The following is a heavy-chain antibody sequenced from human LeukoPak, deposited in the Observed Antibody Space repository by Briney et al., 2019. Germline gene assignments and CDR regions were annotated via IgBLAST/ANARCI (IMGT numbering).Heavy chain of an antibody. D-gene: IGHD3-10*01. CDR2: IYYSGNT. J-gene: IGHJ4*02. V-gene: IGHV4-61*03. CDR3: ARSQNYYGSGDY. CDR1: GGPVSNGNYY. Sequence: SETLSLTCTVSGGPVSNGNYYWSWLRQPPGKALEWIGYIYYSGNTNYNPSLEGRVTISVDTSKNHFSVKLSSVTAADTAVYYCARSQNYYGSGDYWSQGTLVTVSS.